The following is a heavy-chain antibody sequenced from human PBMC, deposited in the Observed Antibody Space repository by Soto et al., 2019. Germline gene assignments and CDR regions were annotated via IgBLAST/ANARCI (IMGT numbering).Heavy chain of an antibody. CDR3: ARDYGRQAPGL. V-gene: IGHV1-69*01. CDR1: GGTFSSFA. D-gene: IGHD3-10*01. J-gene: IGHJ3*01. Sequence: QVQLVQSGSEVKKPGSSVKVSCKVSGGTFSSFAISWVRQAPGQGLEWIGEIIPAIGTPDHAPKFRGRVTITADESTSTAYLELSSLTSNDTAAYFCARDYGRQAPGLWGQGTKVTVSS. CDR2: IIPAIGTP.